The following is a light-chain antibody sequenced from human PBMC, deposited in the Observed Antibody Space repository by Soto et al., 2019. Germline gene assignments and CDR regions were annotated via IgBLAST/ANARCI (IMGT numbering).Light chain of an antibody. CDR2: GAS. V-gene: IGKV3-15*01. Sequence: EIVMTQSPATLSVSPGERATLSCRASQSVSNNLAWYQKKPGQAPRLLIYGASTRATGIPARFSGSVSGTEFTLTISSLQSEDFAVYYCQQYNTWWTFGQGTRVEIK. J-gene: IGKJ1*01. CDR3: QQYNTWWT. CDR1: QSVSNN.